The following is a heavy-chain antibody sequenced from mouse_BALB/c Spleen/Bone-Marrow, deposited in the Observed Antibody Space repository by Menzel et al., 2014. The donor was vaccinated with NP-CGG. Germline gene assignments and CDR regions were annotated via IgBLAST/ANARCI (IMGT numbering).Heavy chain of an antibody. CDR2: IYPGDGDT. J-gene: IGHJ2*01. CDR1: GYPFSSYW. CDR3: ARVGFSFDY. V-gene: IGHV1-80*01. D-gene: IGHD3-1*01. Sequence: VQGVESGAELVRPGSSVKISCKASGYPFSSYWMNWVKQRPGQGLEWIGQIYPGDGDTNYNEKFKGKATLTADKSSSTASIQLSSLTSEDSAVYFCARVGFSFDYWGQGTTLTVSS.